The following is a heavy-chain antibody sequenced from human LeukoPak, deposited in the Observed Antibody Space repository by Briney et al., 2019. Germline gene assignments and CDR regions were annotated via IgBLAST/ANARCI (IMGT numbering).Heavy chain of an antibody. V-gene: IGHV1-18*01. CDR2: ISAYNGNT. Sequence: ASVKVSCKASGYTFTSYGISWVRQAPGQGLEWMGWISAYNGNTNYAQKLQGRVTMTTDTSTSTAYMELRSLRSDDTAVYYCARGGCSSTSCYDRNWFDPWGQGTLVTVSS. D-gene: IGHD2-2*01. CDR3: ARGGCSSTSCYDRNWFDP. J-gene: IGHJ5*02. CDR1: GYTFTSYG.